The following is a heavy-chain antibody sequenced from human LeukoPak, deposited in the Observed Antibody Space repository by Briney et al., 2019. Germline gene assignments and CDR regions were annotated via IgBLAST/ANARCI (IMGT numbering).Heavy chain of an antibody. D-gene: IGHD5-24*01. Sequence: SETLSLTCTVSGGSISSGNYYWSWIRQPAGKGLEWIGRIYTRGSTKYTPSLKSRVTMSVDTSKNQFSLKLSSVTAADTAVYYCARGVMATILTPFDYWGQGTLVTVSS. CDR2: IYTRGST. J-gene: IGHJ4*02. CDR1: GGSISSGNYY. CDR3: ARGVMATILTPFDY. V-gene: IGHV4-61*02.